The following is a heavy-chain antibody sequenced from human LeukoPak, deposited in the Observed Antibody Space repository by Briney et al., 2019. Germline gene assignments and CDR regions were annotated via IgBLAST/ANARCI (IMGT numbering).Heavy chain of an antibody. CDR3: ARDGYSYGHDY. Sequence: SETLSLTCAVSGGSISGYYWSWIRQPPGKGLEWIGYIYYSGSTNYNPSLKSRVTISVDTSKNQFSLKLSSVTAADTAVYYCARDGYSYGHDYWGQGTLVTVSS. J-gene: IGHJ4*02. CDR2: IYYSGST. V-gene: IGHV4-59*01. D-gene: IGHD5-18*01. CDR1: GGSISGYY.